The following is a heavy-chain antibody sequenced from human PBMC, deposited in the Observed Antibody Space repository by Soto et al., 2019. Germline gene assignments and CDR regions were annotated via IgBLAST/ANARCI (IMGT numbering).Heavy chain of an antibody. CDR1: GGSISSYY. D-gene: IGHD2-15*01. CDR2: IYTSGST. J-gene: IGHJ4*02. Sequence: PSETLSLTCTVSGGSISSYYWSWIRQPAGKGLEWIGRIYTSGSTNYNPSLKSRVTMSVDTSKNQFSLKLSSVTAADTAVYYCARGGTYCSGGSCYSPFDYWGQGTLFTVSS. V-gene: IGHV4-4*07. CDR3: ARGGTYCSGGSCYSPFDY.